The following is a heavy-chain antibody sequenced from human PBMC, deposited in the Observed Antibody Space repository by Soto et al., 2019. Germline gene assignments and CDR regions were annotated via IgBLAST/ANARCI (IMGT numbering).Heavy chain of an antibody. CDR3: AVGGNYLNMDV. V-gene: IGHV1-46*01. J-gene: IGHJ6*02. CDR1: GYTFTSYY. Sequence: QVQLVQSGAEVKKPGASVKVSCKASGYTFTSYYMHWVRLAPGQGLEWMGIINPDGGGTSYAQQFQGRVIMTRDTSTSTVYMEMSSLRSEDTAVYYFAVGGNYLNMDVWGQGTTVTVSS. CDR2: INPDGGGT. D-gene: IGHD4-4*01.